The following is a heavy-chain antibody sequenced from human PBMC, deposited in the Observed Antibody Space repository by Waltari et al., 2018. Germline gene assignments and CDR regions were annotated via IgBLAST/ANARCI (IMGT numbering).Heavy chain of an antibody. J-gene: IGHJ4*02. D-gene: IGHD5-12*01. CDR3: ARERGYSGYDRSGYFDY. V-gene: IGHV1-2*06. Sequence: QVQLVQSGAEVKKPGASVKVSCKASGYTFTGYYMHWVRQAPGQGLEWMGRINPNSGGTNYAQKLQGRVTMTRDTSISTAYMELSRLRSDDTAVYYCARERGYSGYDRSGYFDYWGQGTLVTVSS. CDR1: GYTFTGYY. CDR2: INPNSGGT.